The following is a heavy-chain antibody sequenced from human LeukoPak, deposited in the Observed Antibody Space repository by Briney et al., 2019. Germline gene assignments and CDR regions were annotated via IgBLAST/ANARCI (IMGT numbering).Heavy chain of an antibody. CDR3: AKAAVYHDSCPDS. CDR1: GFIFSTYT. Sequence: PGGSLRLSCAASGFIFSTYTMNWVRQAPGKGVGWVSSISSSGGSTYYADSVKGRFTISRDNSKNTLYPQVISLRAEDTAVYYCAKAAVYHDSCPDSWGQGTLVTVSS. D-gene: IGHD5/OR15-5a*01. CDR2: ISSSGGST. J-gene: IGHJ4*02. V-gene: IGHV3-23*01.